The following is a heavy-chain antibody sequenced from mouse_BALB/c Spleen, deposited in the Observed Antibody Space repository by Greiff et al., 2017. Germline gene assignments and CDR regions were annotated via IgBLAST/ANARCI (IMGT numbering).Heavy chain of an antibody. J-gene: IGHJ3*01. D-gene: IGHD2-3*01. CDR2: IDPENGNT. CDR1: GFNIKDYY. CDR3: ALYRRGFAY. V-gene: IGHV14-1*02. Sequence: VQLKESGAELVRPGALVKLSCKASGFNIKDYYMHWVKQRPEQGLEWIGWIDPENGNTIYDPKFQGKASITADTSSNTAYLQLSSLTSEDTAVYYCALYRRGFAYWGQGTLVTVSA.